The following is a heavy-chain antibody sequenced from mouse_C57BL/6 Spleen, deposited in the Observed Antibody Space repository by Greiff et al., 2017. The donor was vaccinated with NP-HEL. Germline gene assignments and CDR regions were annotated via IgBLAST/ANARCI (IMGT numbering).Heavy chain of an antibody. D-gene: IGHD2-10*02. J-gene: IGHJ2*01. Sequence: EVQLQQSGAELVRPGASVKLSCTASGFNIKDDYMHWVKQRPEQGLEWIGWIDPENGDTEYASKFQGKATITADTSSNTAYLQLSSLTSEDTAVCYCTTGYALDYWGQGTTLTVSS. CDR1: GFNIKDDY. CDR2: IDPENGDT. CDR3: TTGYALDY. V-gene: IGHV14-4*01.